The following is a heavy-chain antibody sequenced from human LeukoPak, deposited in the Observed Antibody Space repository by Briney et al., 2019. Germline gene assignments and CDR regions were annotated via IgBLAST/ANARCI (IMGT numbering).Heavy chain of an antibody. J-gene: IGHJ6*03. CDR1: GFTFDDYA. CDR3: AKDKIIRGIDYYYYMDV. CDR2: ISWNSGSI. D-gene: IGHD3-16*01. V-gene: IGHV3-9*01. Sequence: GGSLRLSCAASGFTFDDYAMHWVRQAPEKGLEWVSGISWNSGSIGYADSVKGRFTISRDNAKNSLYLQMNSLRAEDTALYYCAKDKIIRGIDYYYYMDVWGKGTTVTISS.